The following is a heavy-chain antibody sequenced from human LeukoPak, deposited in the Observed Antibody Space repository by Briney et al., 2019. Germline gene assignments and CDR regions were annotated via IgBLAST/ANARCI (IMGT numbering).Heavy chain of an antibody. V-gene: IGHV4-59*01. D-gene: IGHD2-2*01. Sequence: SATLSFTCTVSGGSISSYYWIWIRQPPGKGLEWIGDIYYSGRTNYNPSLKSRVTTSLDTSKNQISLKLSSVTAADTAVYYCARPQTMGSSSSLGYWGQGTLVTV. CDR3: ARPQTMGSSSSLGY. CDR2: IYYSGRT. J-gene: IGHJ4*02. CDR1: GGSISSYY.